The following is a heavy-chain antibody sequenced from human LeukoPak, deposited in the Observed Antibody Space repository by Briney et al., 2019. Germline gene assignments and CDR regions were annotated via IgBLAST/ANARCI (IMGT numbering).Heavy chain of an antibody. D-gene: IGHD2-15*01. CDR2: IYYSGST. V-gene: IGHV4-59*08. J-gene: IGHJ5*02. Sequence: SETLSLTCTVSGGSISSYYWSWIRQPPGKGLEWIGYIYYSGSTNYNPSLKSRVTISVDTSKNQFSLKLSFVTAADTAVYYCARLGYCSGGSCYSSPTNRWFDPWGQGTLVTVSS. CDR1: GGSISSYY. CDR3: ARLGYCSGGSCYSSPTNRWFDP.